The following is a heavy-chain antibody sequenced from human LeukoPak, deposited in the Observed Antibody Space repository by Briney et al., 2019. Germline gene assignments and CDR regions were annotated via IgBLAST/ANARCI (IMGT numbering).Heavy chain of an antibody. CDR2: ISSSGSTI. J-gene: IGHJ4*02. V-gene: IGHV3-48*03. Sequence: GGTLRLSCAASGFTFSSYVMNWVRQAPGKGLEWVSYISSSGSTIYYADSVKGRFTISRDNAKNSLYLQMNSLRAEDTAVYYCARDGRRVDYCGQGTLVTVSS. D-gene: IGHD1-26*01. CDR3: ARDGRRVDY. CDR1: GFTFSSYV.